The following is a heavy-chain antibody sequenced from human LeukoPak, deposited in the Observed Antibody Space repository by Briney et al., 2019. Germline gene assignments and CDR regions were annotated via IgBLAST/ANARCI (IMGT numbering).Heavy chain of an antibody. CDR1: GYTFSNYW. V-gene: IGHV5-51*01. D-gene: IGHD3-16*01. Sequence: GESLKISCKGSGYTFSNYWIGWVRQMPGKGLEWMGIIYPGDSDTKYSPSFQGQVTVSADKSISTAYLQWSSLKASDTAMYYCARHWGDWYFDLWGRGTLVTVSS. J-gene: IGHJ2*01. CDR3: ARHWGDWYFDL. CDR2: IYPGDSDT.